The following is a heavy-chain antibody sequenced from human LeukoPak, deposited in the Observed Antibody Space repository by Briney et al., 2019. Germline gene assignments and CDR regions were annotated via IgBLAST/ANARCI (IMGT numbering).Heavy chain of an antibody. Sequence: LPGGSLRLSCAASGFTFSSYAMSWVRQAPGKGLEWVSAISGSGGSTYYADSVKGRFTISRDNSKNTLYLQMNSLRAEDTAVCYCAKGGYCSGGSCYSDYFDYWGQGTLVTVSS. CDR1: GFTFSSYA. V-gene: IGHV3-23*01. CDR2: ISGSGGST. J-gene: IGHJ4*02. D-gene: IGHD2-15*01. CDR3: AKGGYCSGGSCYSDYFDY.